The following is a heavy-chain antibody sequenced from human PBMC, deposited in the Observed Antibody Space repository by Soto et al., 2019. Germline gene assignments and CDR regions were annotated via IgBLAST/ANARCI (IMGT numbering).Heavy chain of an antibody. D-gene: IGHD1-26*01. CDR3: ARLSPLGSYSDYYFDY. J-gene: IGHJ4*02. V-gene: IGHV1-69*06. Sequence: ASVKVSCKASGGTFSSYAISWVRQAPGQGLEWMGGIIPIFGTANYAQKFQGRVTITADKSTSTAYMELSSLRSEDTAVYYCARLSPLGSYSDYYFDYWGQGTLVTVSS. CDR2: IIPIFGTA. CDR1: GGTFSSYA.